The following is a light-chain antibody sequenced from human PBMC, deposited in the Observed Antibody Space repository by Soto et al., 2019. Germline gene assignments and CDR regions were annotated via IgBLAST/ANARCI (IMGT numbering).Light chain of an antibody. J-gene: IGLJ1*01. CDR3: QSYDSSLSGSYV. Sequence: QSVLTQPPSVSGAPGQRVTNSCTGSSSNIGAGYDVHWYQRLPGTAPKVLIYGNNNRPSGVPDRFSGSKSGTSASLAITGLQAEDEADYYCQSYDSSLSGSYVFGTGTKVTVL. CDR2: GNN. CDR1: SSNIGAGYD. V-gene: IGLV1-40*01.